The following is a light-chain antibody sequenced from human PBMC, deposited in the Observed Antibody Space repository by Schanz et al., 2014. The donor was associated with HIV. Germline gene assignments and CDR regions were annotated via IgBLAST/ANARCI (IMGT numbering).Light chain of an antibody. CDR1: QSVSSSY. CDR2: DAS. V-gene: IGKV3-20*01. Sequence: EIVLTQSPGTLSLSPGERATLSCRASQSVSSSYLAWYQQKPGQAPRLLIYDASNRATGIPARFSGSGSGTDFTLTISRLEPGDFAVYYCQQYGTSPPVTFGQGTRLEIK. J-gene: IGKJ5*01. CDR3: QQYGTSPPVT.